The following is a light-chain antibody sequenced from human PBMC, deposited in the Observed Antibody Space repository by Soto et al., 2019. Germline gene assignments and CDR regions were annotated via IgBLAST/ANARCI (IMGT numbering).Light chain of an antibody. Sequence: EIVLTQSPVTLSLSPWERATLSCRASQSVSSSYLAWYQQKPGQAPRLVIYDIFTRATGVPTRISGSGSGTEFTLTISSLQSEDFAVYYCQQYNSWPLTFGGGTKVDIK. CDR2: DIF. CDR1: QSVSSSY. V-gene: IGKV3D-15*01. CDR3: QQYNSWPLT. J-gene: IGKJ4*01.